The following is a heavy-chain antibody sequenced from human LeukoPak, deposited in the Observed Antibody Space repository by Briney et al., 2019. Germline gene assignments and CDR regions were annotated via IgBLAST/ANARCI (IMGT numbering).Heavy chain of an antibody. CDR3: AKAGYQLLSTWYSYMDV. V-gene: IGHV3-23*01. CDR2: ISSSGGST. D-gene: IGHD2-2*01. Sequence: PGGSLRLSCAASGFTFSSYAMSWVRQAPGKGLEWVSTISSSGGSTYYADSVKGRFTISRDNSKNTLYLQMNSLRAEDTAVYYCAKAGYQLLSTWYSYMDVWGKGTTVTVSS. J-gene: IGHJ6*03. CDR1: GFTFSSYA.